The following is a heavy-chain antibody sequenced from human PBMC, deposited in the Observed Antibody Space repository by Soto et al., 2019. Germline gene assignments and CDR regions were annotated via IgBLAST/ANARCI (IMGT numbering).Heavy chain of an antibody. V-gene: IGHV1-2*02. D-gene: IGHD3-22*01. CDR3: ARGGYYYDSSGYFSWFDP. J-gene: IGHJ5*02. Sequence: ASLKVSCKASGYTFTGYYSHCVQPEHGQGLEWMGWINPNSGGTNYAQKFQGRVTMTRDTSISTAYMELSRLRSDDTAVYYCARGGYYYDSSGYFSWFDPWGQGNLVTVS. CDR2: INPNSGGT. CDR1: GYTFTGYY.